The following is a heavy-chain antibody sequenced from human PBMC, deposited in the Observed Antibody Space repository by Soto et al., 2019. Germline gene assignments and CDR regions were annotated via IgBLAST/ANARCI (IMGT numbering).Heavy chain of an antibody. V-gene: IGHV3-30*18. Sequence: QVQLVESGGGVVQPGRYPRLSFAASGLTFSSYGMHCVRQAPGKGLEWVAVISYDGSNKYYADSVKGRFTISRDNSKNTLYLQMNSLRAEDTAVYYCAKDRSRYCSGGSCYSPDYWGQGTLVTVSS. CDR2: ISYDGSNK. J-gene: IGHJ4*02. CDR1: GLTFSSYG. D-gene: IGHD2-15*01. CDR3: AKDRSRYCSGGSCYSPDY.